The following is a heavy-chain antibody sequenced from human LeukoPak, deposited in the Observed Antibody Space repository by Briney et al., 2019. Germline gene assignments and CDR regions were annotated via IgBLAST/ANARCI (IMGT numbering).Heavy chain of an antibody. CDR1: GGSISSYY. CDR2: IYTSGST. J-gene: IGHJ5*02. Sequence: PSETLSLTCTVSGGSISSYYWSWIRQPAGKGLEWIGRIYTSGSTNYNPSLKSRVTISVDTSKNQFSLKLSSVTAADTAVYYCARVPAYYYGSGSYVWFDPWGQGTLVTVSS. V-gene: IGHV4-4*07. D-gene: IGHD3-10*01. CDR3: ARVPAYYYGSGSYVWFDP.